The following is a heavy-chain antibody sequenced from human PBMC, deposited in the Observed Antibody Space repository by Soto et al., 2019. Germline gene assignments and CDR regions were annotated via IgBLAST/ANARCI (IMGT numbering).Heavy chain of an antibody. D-gene: IGHD2-15*01. CDR2: INPNSGGT. V-gene: IGHV1-2*02. CDR3: ARRHTVVNSYFDY. Sequence: ASVKVSCKASGYTFTGYYMHWVRQAPGQGLEWMGGINPNSGGTNYAQKFQGRVTITTDTSISTAYMELSSLRSEDTAVYYCARRHTVVNSYFDYWGQGTLVTVSS. CDR1: GYTFTGYY. J-gene: IGHJ4*02.